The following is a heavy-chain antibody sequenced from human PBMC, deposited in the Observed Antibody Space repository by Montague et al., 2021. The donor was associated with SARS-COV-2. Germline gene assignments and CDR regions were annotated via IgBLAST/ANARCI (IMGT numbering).Heavy chain of an antibody. CDR3: ARHVSGSLTHFHH. J-gene: IGHJ1*01. CDR2: IYYSGST. D-gene: IGHD1-26*01. V-gene: IGHV4-59*08. Sequence: SETLSLTCTVSGGSLSSYNWSWIRQPQGKGLEWIGYIYYSGSTNYNYSLKSRVTISVDTSKNQFSLNLSPVTAADTAVYYCARHVSGSLTHFHHWGQGSLVTVSS. CDR1: GGSLSSYN.